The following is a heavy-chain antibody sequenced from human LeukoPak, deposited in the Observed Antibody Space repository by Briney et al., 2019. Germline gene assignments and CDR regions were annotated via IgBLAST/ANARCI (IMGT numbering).Heavy chain of an antibody. CDR1: GFTFTSYG. CDR3: ARGVDPWPWYFDL. CDR2: ISAYNGNT. D-gene: IGHD2-15*01. J-gene: IGHJ2*01. V-gene: IGHV1-18*01. Sequence: ASVKVSCKASGFTFTSYGFTWVRQAPGQGLEWMGWISAYNGNTNYAQKFQGRVTMTTDTSTSTAYMEMRSLRYDDTAAYYCARGVDPWPWYFDLWGRGTLVTVSS.